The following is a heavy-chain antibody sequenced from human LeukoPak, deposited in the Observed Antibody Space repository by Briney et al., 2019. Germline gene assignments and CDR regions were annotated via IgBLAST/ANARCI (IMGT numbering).Heavy chain of an antibody. V-gene: IGHV1-18*01. J-gene: IGHJ4*02. CDR1: GYSFIRYA. CDR3: ARERDTALAPYFDY. CDR2: ISTYNGNT. Sequence: ASVKVSCKASGYSFIRYAITWVRQAPGQGLGWIGWISTYNGNTNYAQSLQGRLTLTTDTSTNTAYMELRSLRSDDTAVYYCARERDTALAPYFDYWGQGTLVTVSS. D-gene: IGHD5-18*01.